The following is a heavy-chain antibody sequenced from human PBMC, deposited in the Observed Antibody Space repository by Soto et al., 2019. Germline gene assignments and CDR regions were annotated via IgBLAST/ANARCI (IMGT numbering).Heavy chain of an antibody. D-gene: IGHD3-10*01. CDR1: GFSFRIFG. J-gene: IGHJ4*02. V-gene: IGHV3-30*18. CDR2: ISSDGSSQ. Sequence: QVQLLESGGGVVQPGRSLRLSCAASGFSFRIFGMHWVRQAPGKGLEWVAVISSDGSSQYYADSVKGRFIFSRDNSKNTLYLQMNSLRAEDTAVYYCAKHKPNYYGSGSSFDFWGQGTLVTVSS. CDR3: AKHKPNYYGSGSSFDF.